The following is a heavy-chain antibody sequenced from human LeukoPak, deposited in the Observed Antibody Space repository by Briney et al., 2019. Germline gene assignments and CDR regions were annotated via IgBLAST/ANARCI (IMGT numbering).Heavy chain of an antibody. V-gene: IGHV3-74*01. Sequence: GGSLRLSCAASGFTFSSYWMHWVRQAPGKGLVWVSRINSDGSSTSYADSVKGRFTISRDNAKNTLYLQMNSLRAEDTAVYYCAKAWPNSSGYYYDCWGQGTLVTVSS. CDR3: AKAWPNSSGYYYDC. J-gene: IGHJ4*02. CDR1: GFTFSSYW. CDR2: INSDGSST. D-gene: IGHD3-22*01.